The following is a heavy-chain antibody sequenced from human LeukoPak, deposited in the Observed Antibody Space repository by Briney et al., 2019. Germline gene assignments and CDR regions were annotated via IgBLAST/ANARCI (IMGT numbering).Heavy chain of an antibody. Sequence: ASVKVSCKASGYTFTNYGISWVRQAPGQGLEWMGWISGYNGNTNSAQKLQGRVTMTTDTSTTTAYMELRSLRSDDTAVYYCARDGHRRYYYDSREHAFDIWGQGTMVTVPS. D-gene: IGHD3-22*01. CDR3: ARDGHRRYYYDSREHAFDI. CDR2: ISGYNGNT. CDR1: GYTFTNYG. J-gene: IGHJ3*02. V-gene: IGHV1-18*01.